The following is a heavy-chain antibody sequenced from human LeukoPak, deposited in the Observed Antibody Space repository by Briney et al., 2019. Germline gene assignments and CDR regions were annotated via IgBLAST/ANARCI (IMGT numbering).Heavy chain of an antibody. Sequence: PGGSLRLSCAASGFTFSSYWVHWVRQAPGKGLVWVSRINSDGSTTSYADSVKGRFTISRDNAKNTVYLQMNSLRVEDTAVYYCARDPFYGDADFDHWGQGALVTVSS. CDR1: GFTFSSYW. D-gene: IGHD4-17*01. J-gene: IGHJ4*02. CDR3: ARDPFYGDADFDH. CDR2: INSDGSTT. V-gene: IGHV3-74*01.